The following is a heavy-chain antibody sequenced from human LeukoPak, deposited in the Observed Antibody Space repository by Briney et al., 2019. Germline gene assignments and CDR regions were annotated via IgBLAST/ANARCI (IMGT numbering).Heavy chain of an antibody. CDR1: GYIFTSYY. CDR3: ARGAVDTAMVTSIFDY. V-gene: IGHV1-46*01. J-gene: IGHJ4*02. Sequence: ASVTVSCKASGYIFTSYYMHWVRQAPGQGLEWMGIINPSGGSTSYAQKFQGRVTMTRDTSTSTVYMEPSSLRSEDTAVYYCARGAVDTAMVTSIFDYWGQGTLVTVSS. D-gene: IGHD5-18*01. CDR2: INPSGGST.